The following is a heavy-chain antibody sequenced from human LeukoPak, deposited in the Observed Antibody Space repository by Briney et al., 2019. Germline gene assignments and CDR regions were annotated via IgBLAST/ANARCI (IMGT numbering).Heavy chain of an antibody. Sequence: PGGSLRLSCAASGFIFSSYGMHWVRQAPGKGLAWVAVISYDGSNKYYADSVKGRFTISRDNSKNTLYLQMNSLRAEDTAVYYCAKDSSSSERENAFDIWGQGTMVTVSS. D-gene: IGHD6-13*01. CDR3: AKDSSSSERENAFDI. J-gene: IGHJ3*02. V-gene: IGHV3-30*18. CDR2: ISYDGSNK. CDR1: GFIFSSYG.